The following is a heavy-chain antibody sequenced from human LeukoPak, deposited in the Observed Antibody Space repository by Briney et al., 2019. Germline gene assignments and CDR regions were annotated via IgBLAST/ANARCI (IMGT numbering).Heavy chain of an antibody. CDR1: GFNFGDYA. Sequence: GGSLRLSCIASGFNFGDYAMSWVRQAPGKGLECVGFIRSKVYGGTTEYAASVKGRFTISRDDSKTIAYLQMNNLKTEDTAVYYCIGCSGGSCYYNWFDPWGQGTLVTVSS. V-gene: IGHV3-49*04. CDR3: IGCSGGSCYYNWFDP. CDR2: IRSKVYGGTT. D-gene: IGHD2-15*01. J-gene: IGHJ5*02.